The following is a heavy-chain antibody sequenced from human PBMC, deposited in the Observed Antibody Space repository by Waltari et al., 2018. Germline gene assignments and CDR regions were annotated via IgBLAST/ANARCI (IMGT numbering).Heavy chain of an antibody. J-gene: IGHJ6*03. V-gene: IGHV4-31*03. CDR1: GGSISSGGYY. D-gene: IGHD2-21*01. CDR3: ARERPVVVIAPPYYYYMDV. CDR2: IYYSGRT. Sequence: QVQLQESGPGLVKPSQPLSLTCPVSGGSISSGGYYWSWIRQHPGKGLEWIGDIYYSGRTYDNPSIKSRVTISVDTSKNQFSLKLSSVTAADTAVYYCARERPVVVIAPPYYYYMDVWGKGTTVTVSS.